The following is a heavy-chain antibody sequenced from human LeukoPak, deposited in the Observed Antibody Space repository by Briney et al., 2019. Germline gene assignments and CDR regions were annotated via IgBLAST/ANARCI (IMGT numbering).Heavy chain of an antibody. CDR3: ARHDFGLRFIAAADYYYRMDV. J-gene: IGHJ6*02. D-gene: IGHD6-13*01. Sequence: ASVKVSCKASGYTFTSYAMNWVRQAPGQGLEWMGWINTNTGNPTYAQGFTGRFVFSLDTSVSTAYLQISSLKAEDTAVYYCARHDFGLRFIAAADYYYRMDVWGQGTTVTVSS. CDR2: INTNTGNP. CDR1: GYTFTSYA. V-gene: IGHV7-4-1*02.